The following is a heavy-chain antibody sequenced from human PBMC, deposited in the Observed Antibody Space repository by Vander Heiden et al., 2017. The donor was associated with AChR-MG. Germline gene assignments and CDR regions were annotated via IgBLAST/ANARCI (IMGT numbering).Heavy chain of an antibody. Sequence: QVQLVQSGAEVKKPGASVKVSCKASGYTFTSYGLSWVRQAPGQGLEWMGWISAYNGNTNYAQKLQGRVTMTTDTSTSTAYMELRSLRSDDTAVYYCARVRMWTDCSSTSCYRRNYFDYWGQGTLVTVSS. CDR1: GYTFTSYG. V-gene: IGHV1-18*01. CDR2: ISAYNGNT. J-gene: IGHJ4*02. CDR3: ARVRMWTDCSSTSCYRRNYFDY. D-gene: IGHD2-2*02.